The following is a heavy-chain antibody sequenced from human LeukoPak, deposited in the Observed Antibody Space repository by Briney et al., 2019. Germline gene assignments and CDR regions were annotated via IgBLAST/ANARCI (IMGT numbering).Heavy chain of an antibody. V-gene: IGHV5-51*01. D-gene: IGHD5-12*01. J-gene: IGHJ4*02. CDR1: GYNFTNYW. CDR3: ERRSGYDYYFDY. Sequence: GESLKISCKGSGYNFTNYWIGWVRQMPGKGLEWMGIIYPGDSKTRYSPSFQGQVTISADKSINTAYLQWSSLKASDTAMYYCERRSGYDYYFDYWGQGALVTVSS. CDR2: IYPGDSKT.